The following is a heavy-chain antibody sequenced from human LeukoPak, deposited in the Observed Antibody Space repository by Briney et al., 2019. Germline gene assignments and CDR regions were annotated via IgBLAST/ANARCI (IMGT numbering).Heavy chain of an antibody. CDR1: GFPFISYG. Sequence: GALRLSCAASGFPFISYGRHWVRQAPAKGRGGGAVISYDGGNKYYADSVKGRFTISRDNSKNTLYLQMNSLRAEDTAVYYCAKDRWANVVAYYFDYWGQGTLVTVSS. CDR3: AKDRWANVVAYYFDY. V-gene: IGHV3-30*18. D-gene: IGHD2-15*01. CDR2: ISYDGGNK. J-gene: IGHJ4*02.